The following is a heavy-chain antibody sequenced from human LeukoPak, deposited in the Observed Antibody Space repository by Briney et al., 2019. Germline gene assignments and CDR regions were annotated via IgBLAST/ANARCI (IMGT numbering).Heavy chain of an antibody. D-gene: IGHD3-10*01. CDR2: IVVGRGNT. CDR1: GFTFTSSA. CDR3: AADHLYGSGSYTKGYYYYGMDV. Sequence: SVKVSCKASGFTFTSSAMQWVRQARGQRLEWIGWIVVGRGNTNYAQKFQERVTITRDMSTSTAYMELSSLRSEDTAVYYCAADHLYGSGSYTKGYYYYGMDVWGQGTTVTVSS. J-gene: IGHJ6*02. V-gene: IGHV1-58*02.